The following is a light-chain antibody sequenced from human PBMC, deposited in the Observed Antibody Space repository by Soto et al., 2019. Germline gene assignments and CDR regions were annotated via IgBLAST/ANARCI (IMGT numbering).Light chain of an antibody. Sequence: EIVLTQSPATLSVSPGERATLSCRASHSVNSNLAWYQQKPGQTPRLLIYGASTRATDIPSRFSGSGSGTEFTLTFSSLQSEDFAVYYCQQYHKWPPTFGRGPKVEIK. CDR1: HSVNSN. J-gene: IGKJ4*01. CDR3: QQYHKWPPT. CDR2: GAS. V-gene: IGKV3-15*01.